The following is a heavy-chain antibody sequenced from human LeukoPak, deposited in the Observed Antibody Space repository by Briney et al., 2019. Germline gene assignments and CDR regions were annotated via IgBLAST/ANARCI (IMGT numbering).Heavy chain of an antibody. Sequence: GGSLRLSGAASGFTFSSYWMTWVRQAPGKGLEWVASLNEDGSKRSYVGSVKGRFTISRDNAQKSVYLQMNSLTAEDTAVYYCARAVTSMDGYWGQGTLVTVSS. CDR1: GFTFSSYW. J-gene: IGHJ4*02. V-gene: IGHV3-7*03. CDR3: ARAVTSMDGY. CDR2: LNEDGSKR. D-gene: IGHD5-18*01.